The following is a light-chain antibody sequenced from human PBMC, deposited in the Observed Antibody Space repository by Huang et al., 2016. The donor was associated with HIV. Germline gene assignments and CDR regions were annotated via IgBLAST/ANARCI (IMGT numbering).Light chain of an antibody. V-gene: IGKV1-39*01. Sequence: DIQMTQSPSSLSASVGDRVTITCRASQRISSYLNWYHQKPGTAPKLLICAASSLQSGVPSRFSGSGAGTDFTLTISSLQPEDFATYYCQQSYSTPYTFGQGTKLEIK. CDR3: QQSYSTPYT. J-gene: IGKJ2*01. CDR2: AAS. CDR1: QRISSY.